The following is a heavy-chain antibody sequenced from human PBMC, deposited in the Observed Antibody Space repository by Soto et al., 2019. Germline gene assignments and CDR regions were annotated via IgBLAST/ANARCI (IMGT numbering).Heavy chain of an antibody. CDR3: AKDGSGSYYSNWFDP. J-gene: IGHJ5*02. D-gene: IGHD3-10*01. V-gene: IGHV3-23*01. Sequence: GGSLTLSCAASGFTFSSYAMSWVRQAPGKGLEWVSAISGSGGSTYYADSVKGRFTISRDNSKNTLYLQMNSLRAEDTAVYYCAKDGSGSYYSNWFDPWGQGTLVTVSS. CDR2: ISGSGGST. CDR1: GFTFSSYA.